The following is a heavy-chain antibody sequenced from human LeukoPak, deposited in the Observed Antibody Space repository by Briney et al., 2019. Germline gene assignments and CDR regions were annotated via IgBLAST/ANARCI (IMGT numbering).Heavy chain of an antibody. CDR2: INPNSGGT. J-gene: IGHJ4*02. V-gene: IGHV1-2*02. CDR3: AREEIRYFDWLGADY. D-gene: IGHD3-9*01. Sequence: GDSVKVSCKASGYTFTGYYMHWVRQAPGQGLEWMGWINPNSGGTNYAQKFQGRVTMTRDTSISTAYMELSRLRSDDTAVYYCAREEIRYFDWLGADYWGQGTLVTVSS. CDR1: GYTFTGYY.